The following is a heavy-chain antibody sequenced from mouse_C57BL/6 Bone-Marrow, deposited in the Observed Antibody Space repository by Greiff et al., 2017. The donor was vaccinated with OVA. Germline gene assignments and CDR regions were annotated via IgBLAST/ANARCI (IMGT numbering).Heavy chain of an antibody. J-gene: IGHJ1*03. CDR2: IDPNRGGT. CDR1: GYTFTSYW. CDR3: ARYGRLRRVPYFDV. D-gene: IGHD2-4*01. Sequence: VQLQQPGAELVKPGASVKLSCTASGYTFTSYWMHWVKQRPGRGLAWIGRIDPNRGGTKYNEKFKSKATLTVDKPSSTAYMQLSSLTSEDAAVYYCARYGRLRRVPYFDVGGTGTTVTVAS. V-gene: IGHV1-72*01.